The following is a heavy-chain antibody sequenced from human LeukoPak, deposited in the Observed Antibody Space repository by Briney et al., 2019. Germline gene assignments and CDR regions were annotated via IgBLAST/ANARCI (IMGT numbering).Heavy chain of an antibody. CDR3: AKDEEGFDP. CDR2: ISGGGGST. CDR1: GFTFSTYA. J-gene: IGHJ2*01. V-gene: IGHV3-23*01. Sequence: GGSLRLSCAASGFTFSTYAMSWVCQAPGKGLEWVSTISGGGGSTYYADSVKGRFTISRDNSKNTLYLHMNSLRAEDTAVYYCAKDEEGFDPWGRGTLVTVSS.